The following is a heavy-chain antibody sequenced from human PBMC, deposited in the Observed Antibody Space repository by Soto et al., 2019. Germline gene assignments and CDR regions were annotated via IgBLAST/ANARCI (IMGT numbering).Heavy chain of an antibody. CDR3: ARDIYDFWSGPYYYYYMDV. V-gene: IGHV1-3*01. J-gene: IGHJ6*03. D-gene: IGHD3-3*01. CDR2: INAGNGNT. CDR1: GYTFTSYA. Sequence: ASVKVSCKASGYTFTSYAMHWVRQAPGQRLEWMGWINAGNGNTKYSQKFQGRVTITRDTSASTAYMELSSLRSEDTAVYYCARDIYDFWSGPYYYYYMDVWGKGTTVTVSS.